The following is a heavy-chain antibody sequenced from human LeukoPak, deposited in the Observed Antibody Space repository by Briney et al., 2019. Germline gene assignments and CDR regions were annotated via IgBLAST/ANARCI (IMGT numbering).Heavy chain of an antibody. J-gene: IGHJ4*02. CDR1: GFTFSSYA. CDR3: AKDQVVGTIFGVVPFDY. V-gene: IGHV3-23*01. Sequence: GGSLRLSCAASGFTFSSYAMSWVRQAPGKGLEWVSAISGSGGSTYYADSVKGRFTISRDNSKNTLYLQMNSLRAEDTAVYYCAKDQVVGTIFGVVPFDYWGQGTLVTVSS. CDR2: ISGSGGST. D-gene: IGHD3-3*01.